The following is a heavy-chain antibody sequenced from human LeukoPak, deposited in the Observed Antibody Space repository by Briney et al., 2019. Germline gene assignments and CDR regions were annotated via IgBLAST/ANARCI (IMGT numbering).Heavy chain of an antibody. CDR2: IYYSGST. CDR3: ARGALWGSYRYTYFDY. Sequence: SETLSLTCTVSGGSISSGGYYWSWIRQHPGKGLEWIGYIYYSGSTYYNPSLKSRVTISVDTSKNQFSLKLSSVTVADTAVYYCARGALWGSYRYTYFDYWGQGTLVTVSS. D-gene: IGHD3-16*02. V-gene: IGHV4-31*03. J-gene: IGHJ4*02. CDR1: GGSISSGGYY.